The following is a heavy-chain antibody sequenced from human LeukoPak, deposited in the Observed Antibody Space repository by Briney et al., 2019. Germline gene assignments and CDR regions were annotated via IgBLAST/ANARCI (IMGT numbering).Heavy chain of an antibody. CDR2: ISSSSSYI. Sequence: GGSLRLSCAASGFTFSTYSMNWVRQAPGKGLEWVSSISSSSSYIYYADSVKGRFTISRDNAKKSLYLQMNGLRAEDTAVYYCARDDEYCTGGTCRLDYWGQGALVTVSS. D-gene: IGHD2-15*01. CDR3: ARDDEYCTGGTCRLDY. J-gene: IGHJ4*02. V-gene: IGHV3-21*01. CDR1: GFTFSTYS.